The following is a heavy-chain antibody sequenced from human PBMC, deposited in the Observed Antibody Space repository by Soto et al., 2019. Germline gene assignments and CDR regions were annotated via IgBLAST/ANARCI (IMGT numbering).Heavy chain of an antibody. Sequence: GGSLRLSCAASGFISRSYWMHWVRQVPGKGLVWVSRINGDGRSTSYADSVKGRFTISRDNAKNTLYLQMNSLRADDTAVYYCAREKYLADDAFDIWGQGAMVTV. D-gene: IGHD2-2*01. CDR3: AREKYLADDAFDI. J-gene: IGHJ3*02. CDR2: INGDGRST. V-gene: IGHV3-74*01. CDR1: GFISRSYW.